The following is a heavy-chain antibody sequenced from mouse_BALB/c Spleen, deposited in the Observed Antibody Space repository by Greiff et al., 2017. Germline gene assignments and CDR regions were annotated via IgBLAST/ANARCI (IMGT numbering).Heavy chain of an antibody. CDR1: GYTFTSYV. V-gene: IGHV1-14*01. CDR2: INPYNDGT. D-gene: IGHD2-10*02. Sequence: VQLKESGPELVKPGASVKMSCKASGYTFTSYVMHWVKQKPGQGLEWIGYINPYNDGTKYNEKFKGKATLTSDKSSSTAYMELSSLTSEDSAVYYCAKYGNSLDYWGQGTTLTVSS. CDR3: AKYGNSLDY. J-gene: IGHJ2*01.